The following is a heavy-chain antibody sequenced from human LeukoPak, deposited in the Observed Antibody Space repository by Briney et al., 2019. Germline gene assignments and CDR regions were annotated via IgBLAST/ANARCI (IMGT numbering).Heavy chain of an antibody. J-gene: IGHJ4*02. Sequence: PGGSLRLSCAASEFTFDNYAMSWVRQAPGKGREWVSVISGSGYYSYYADSVKGRFTVSRDNSKNTLYLQMNSLRAEDTAVYYCARQHNWNGELGYWGQGTLVTVSS. CDR3: ARQHNWNGELGY. V-gene: IGHV3-23*01. CDR1: EFTFDNYA. D-gene: IGHD1-20*01. CDR2: ISGSGYYS.